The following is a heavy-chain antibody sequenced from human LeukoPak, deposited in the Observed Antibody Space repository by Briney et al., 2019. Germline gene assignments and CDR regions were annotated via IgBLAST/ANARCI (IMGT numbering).Heavy chain of an antibody. CDR3: ARIETYGLDV. Sequence: GESLKISCKGSGYIFTRHWIGWVRQMPGKGLEWTGIINPVDSDTKYNLALQGQVTLSVDKSISTAYLQWSSLKASDTAMYYCARIETYGLDVWGQGTTVTVSS. J-gene: IGHJ6*02. CDR2: INPVDSDT. CDR1: GYIFTRHW. V-gene: IGHV5-51*01.